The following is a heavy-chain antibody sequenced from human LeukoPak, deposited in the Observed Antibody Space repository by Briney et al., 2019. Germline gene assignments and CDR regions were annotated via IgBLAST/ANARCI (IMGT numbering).Heavy chain of an antibody. Sequence: GGSLRLSCAASGFTFSNYAMSWVRQAPGKGLEWVSTISGSGGTKYNADSVKGRITISRDTSKNTLYLHMNSLRAEDTAVYFCAKDHGGTPGSYYNFYQWGRGPLVTVTS. V-gene: IGHV3-23*01. D-gene: IGHD3-10*01. CDR3: AKDHGGTPGSYYNFYQ. CDR2: ISGSGGTK. J-gene: IGHJ4*02. CDR1: GFTFSNYA.